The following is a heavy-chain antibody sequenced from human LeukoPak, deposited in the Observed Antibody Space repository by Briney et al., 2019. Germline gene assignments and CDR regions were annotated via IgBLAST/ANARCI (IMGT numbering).Heavy chain of an antibody. V-gene: IGHV4-4*07. J-gene: IGHJ4*02. CDR3: ARDRYYYDSSGYPFDY. Sequence: SETLSLTCTVSGGSISSYYWSWIRQPAGKGLEWIGRIYTSGSTNYNPSLKSRVTMSVDTSKNQFSLKLSSVTAADTAVYYCARDRYYYDSSGYPFDYWGQGTLVTVSS. CDR2: IYTSGST. CDR1: GGSISSYY. D-gene: IGHD3-22*01.